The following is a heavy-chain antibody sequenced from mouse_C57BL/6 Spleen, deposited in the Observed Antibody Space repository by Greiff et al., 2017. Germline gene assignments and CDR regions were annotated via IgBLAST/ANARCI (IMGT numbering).Heavy chain of an antibody. CDR3: ARGGYGSSYRNAMDY. CDR1: GFSLTSYG. V-gene: IGHV2-6*03. J-gene: IGHJ4*01. CDR2: IWSDGST. Sequence: VKLQESGPGLVAPSQSLSITCTVSGFSLTSYGVHWVRQPPGKGLEWLVVIWSDGSTTYNSALKSRLSISKANSKSQVFLKMNSLQTDDTAMYYCARGGYGSSYRNAMDYWGQGTSVTVSS. D-gene: IGHD1-1*01.